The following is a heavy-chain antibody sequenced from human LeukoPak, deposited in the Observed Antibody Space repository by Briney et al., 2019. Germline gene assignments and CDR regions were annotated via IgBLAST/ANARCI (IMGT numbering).Heavy chain of an antibody. J-gene: IGHJ4*02. V-gene: IGHV4-4*07. CDR3: QKTAYDIDY. D-gene: IGHD3-9*01. CDR1: GGSISSYY. Sequence: SETLSLTCTVSGGSISSYYWSWIRQPAGKGLEWIGRIYTSGSTNYNPSLKSRVTMSVDTSKNQFSLKLSSVTAADTVVFFKQKTAYDIDYWGQGTLVTVSS. CDR2: IYTSGST.